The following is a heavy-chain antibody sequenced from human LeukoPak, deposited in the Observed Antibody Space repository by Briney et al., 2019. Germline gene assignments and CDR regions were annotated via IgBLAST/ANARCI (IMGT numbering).Heavy chain of an antibody. CDR3: ARSYDYGDYGYDAFDI. CDR2: IYPGDSDT. CDR1: GYSFTSYW. D-gene: IGHD4-17*01. Sequence: GESLKISCKGSGYSFTSYWIGWVRQMPGKGLEWMGIIYPGDSDTIYSPSFQGQVTISADKSISTAYLQWSSLKASDTAMYYCARSYDYGDYGYDAFDIWGQGTMVTVSS. V-gene: IGHV5-51*01. J-gene: IGHJ3*02.